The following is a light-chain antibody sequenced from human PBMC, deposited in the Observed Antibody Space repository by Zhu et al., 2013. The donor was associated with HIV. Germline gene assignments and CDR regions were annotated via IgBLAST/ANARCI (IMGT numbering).Light chain of an antibody. Sequence: DTQMIQSPSSVSASVGDRVNITCRASQGISSWLAWYQQKPGKAPKLLISGASSLQSGVPSRFNGSGSGTDFTLTISNLQAEDFATYYCQQSYSSPRTFGQGTKVEIK. CDR1: QGISSW. CDR3: QQSYSSPRT. V-gene: IGKV1-12*01. CDR2: GAS. J-gene: IGKJ1*01.